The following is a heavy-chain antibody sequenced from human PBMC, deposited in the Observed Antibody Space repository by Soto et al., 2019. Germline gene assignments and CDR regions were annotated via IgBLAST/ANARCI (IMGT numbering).Heavy chain of an antibody. J-gene: IGHJ6*02. V-gene: IGHV1-69*13. Sequence: SVKVSCKASGGTFSSYAISWVRQAPGQGLEWMGGIIPIFGTANYAQKFQGRVTITADESTSTAYMELSSLRSEDTAVYYCAEKVYYDFWSGPSYYYYGMDVWGQGTTVTVSS. D-gene: IGHD3-3*01. CDR3: AEKVYYDFWSGPSYYYYGMDV. CDR1: GGTFSSYA. CDR2: IIPIFGTA.